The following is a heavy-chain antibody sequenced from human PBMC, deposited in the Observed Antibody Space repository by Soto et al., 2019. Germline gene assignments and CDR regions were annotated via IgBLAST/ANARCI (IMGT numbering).Heavy chain of an antibody. CDR1: GFTFSSYG. CDR3: AKDQGRYYYSGMDV. Sequence: QVQLVESGGGVVQPGRSLRLSCAASGFTFSSYGMHWVRQAPGKGLEWVAVISYDGSNKYYADSVKGRFTISRDNSKNTLYLQMNSLRAEDTAVYYCAKDQGRYYYSGMDVWGQGTTVTVSS. CDR2: ISYDGSNK. J-gene: IGHJ6*02. V-gene: IGHV3-30*18.